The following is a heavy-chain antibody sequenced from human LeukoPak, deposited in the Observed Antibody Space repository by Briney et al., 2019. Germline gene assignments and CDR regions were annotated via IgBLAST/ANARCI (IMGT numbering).Heavy chain of an antibody. Sequence: GGSLRLSCAASGFAFYNYDMHWVRQTGKDLEWVSVIAANGDSYYAGSVKGRFTISRDNGNNALYLQMNSLRDGDTAVYYCARGYSYRFDYWGQGTLVTVSS. CDR3: ARGYSYRFDY. V-gene: IGHV3-13*01. J-gene: IGHJ4*02. CDR1: GFAFYNYD. CDR2: IAANGDS. D-gene: IGHD4-11*01.